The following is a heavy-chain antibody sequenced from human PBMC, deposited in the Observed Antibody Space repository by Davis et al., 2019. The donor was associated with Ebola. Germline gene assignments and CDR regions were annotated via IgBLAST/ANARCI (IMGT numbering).Heavy chain of an antibody. CDR3: ARGGTSCYRCWFDP. J-gene: IGHJ5*02. CDR1: GGSFSGYY. D-gene: IGHD2-2*02. Sequence: SETLSLTCAVYGGSFSGYYWSWIRQPPGKGLEWIGEINHSGSTNFNPSLKSRVTISVDTSKNQFSLKLRSVTAADTAVYYCARGGTSCYRCWFDPWGQGTLVTVSS. V-gene: IGHV4-34*01. CDR2: INHSGST.